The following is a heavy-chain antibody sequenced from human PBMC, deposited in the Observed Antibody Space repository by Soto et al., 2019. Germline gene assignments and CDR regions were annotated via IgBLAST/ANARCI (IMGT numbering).Heavy chain of an antibody. CDR3: ATDRRNFVVPFDN. CDR2: VFHGGTT. V-gene: IGHV4-4*02. D-gene: IGHD3-16*02. J-gene: IGHJ4*02. CDR1: GDSISSNNW. Sequence: QVQLQESGPGLVQPSGTLSLTCDVFGDSISSNNWWSWVRQSPGRGLEWIGEVFHGGTTNYNPSLKSRVTISVDKSKNQFSLKLKSLTAADTAVYYCATDRRNFVVPFDNWGQGILVTVSA.